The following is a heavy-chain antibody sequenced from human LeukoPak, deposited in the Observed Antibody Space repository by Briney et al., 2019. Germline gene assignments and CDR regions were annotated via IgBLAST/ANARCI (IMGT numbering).Heavy chain of an antibody. CDR2: IKEDGSTT. J-gene: IGHJ4*02. D-gene: IGHD4-23*01. CDR3: AKDRPVVSY. V-gene: IGHV3-43*02. CDR1: GFTFVDYG. Sequence: GGSLRLSCAASGFTFVDYGMHWVRQAPGKALEWVSLIKEDGSTTYYADSVKGRFTISRDNSKNSLYLQMNSLRTEDTALYYCAKDRPVVSYWGQGTLVTVSS.